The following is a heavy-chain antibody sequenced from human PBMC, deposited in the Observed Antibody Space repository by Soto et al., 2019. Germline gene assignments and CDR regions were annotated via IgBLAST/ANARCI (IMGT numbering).Heavy chain of an antibody. CDR2: ISKSSYST. CDR1: GFTFSGYS. Sequence: EVQLVESGGGLVKPGGSLRLSCVASGFTFSGYSMNWVRQAPGKGLEWVSLISKSSYSTYYADLVKGRFTISRDNARNSLYLDMISLRAEDTAIYYCARPRKDFEDSGMDVWGQGTTVTVS. D-gene: IGHD3-9*01. CDR3: ARPRKDFEDSGMDV. J-gene: IGHJ6*02. V-gene: IGHV3-21*01.